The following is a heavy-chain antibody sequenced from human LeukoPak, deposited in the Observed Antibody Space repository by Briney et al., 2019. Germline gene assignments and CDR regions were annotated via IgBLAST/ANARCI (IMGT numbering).Heavy chain of an antibody. CDR1: GFTFSSYA. D-gene: IGHD2-8*02. Sequence: GGSLGLSCPASGFTFSSYAMTWVRQAPGKGLEWVSGFDGNGPNTYYADSVKGRWTISRDNSRNTLYLEMNSLRPEDTAIYYCAKPRTTGLGWAQFDYWGQGSLVTVSS. CDR2: FDGNGPNT. V-gene: IGHV3-23*01. CDR3: AKPRTTGLGWAQFDY. J-gene: IGHJ4*02.